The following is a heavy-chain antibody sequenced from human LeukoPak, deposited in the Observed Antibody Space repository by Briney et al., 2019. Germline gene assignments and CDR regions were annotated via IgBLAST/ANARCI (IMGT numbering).Heavy chain of an antibody. CDR1: GGSISSYY. Sequence: KPSETLSLTCTVSGGSISSYYWSWIRQPPGKGLEWIGYIYYSGSTNQNPSLKSRVTISVDTSKNQFSLKLSSVTAADTAVYYCARWVDYYYGMDVWGQGTTVTVSS. J-gene: IGHJ6*02. CDR2: IYYSGST. D-gene: IGHD2-15*01. CDR3: ARWVDYYYGMDV. V-gene: IGHV4-59*01.